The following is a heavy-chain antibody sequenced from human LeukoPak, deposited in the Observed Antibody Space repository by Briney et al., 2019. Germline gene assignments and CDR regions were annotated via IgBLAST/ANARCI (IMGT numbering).Heavy chain of an antibody. CDR3: ARAGTSGSYFLGAFDI. Sequence: GASVKVSCKASGYTFTSYYMHWVRQAPGQGLEWMGIINPSGGSTSYAQKFQGRVTMTRDTSTSTVYMELSSLRSEDTAVYYCARAGTSGSYFLGAFDIWGQGTMVTVSS. J-gene: IGHJ3*02. V-gene: IGHV1-46*01. CDR1: GYTFTSYY. CDR2: INPSGGST. D-gene: IGHD1-26*01.